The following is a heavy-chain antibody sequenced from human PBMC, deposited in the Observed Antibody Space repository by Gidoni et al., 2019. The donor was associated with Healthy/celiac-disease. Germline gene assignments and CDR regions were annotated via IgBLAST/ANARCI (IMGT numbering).Heavy chain of an antibody. CDR1: GYTFTSYG. Sequence: QVQLVQSGAEVKQPGASVKVSCKASGYTFTSYGISWVRQAPGQGREWMGWIRAYNGNTNYAQKLQGRVTMTTDTSTSTAYMELRSLSSDDTAVYYCARRGRDWNYVSSFCFDPWGQGTLVTVSS. J-gene: IGHJ5*02. CDR3: ARRGRDWNYVSSFCFDP. D-gene: IGHD1-7*01. CDR2: IRAYNGNT. V-gene: IGHV1-18*01.